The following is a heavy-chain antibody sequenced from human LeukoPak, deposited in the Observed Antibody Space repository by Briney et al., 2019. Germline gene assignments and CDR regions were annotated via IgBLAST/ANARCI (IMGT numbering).Heavy chain of an antibody. CDR1: GCTFSGYY. J-gene: IGHJ4*02. V-gene: IGHV1-2*06. CDR2: INPNSGGT. CDR3: ARELNWNYDY. Sequence: ASVKVSCKASGCTFSGYYMHWVRQAPGQGLEWMGRINPNSGGTNYAQKFQGRVTMTRDTSISTAYMELSRLRSDDTAVYYCARELNWNYDYWGQGTLVTVSS. D-gene: IGHD1-7*01.